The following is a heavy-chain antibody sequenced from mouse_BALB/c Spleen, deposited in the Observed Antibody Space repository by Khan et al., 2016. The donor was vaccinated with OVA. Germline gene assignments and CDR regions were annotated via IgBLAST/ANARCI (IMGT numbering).Heavy chain of an antibody. CDR3: ARRGLRWDFDY. J-gene: IGHJ2*01. D-gene: IGHD1-1*01. CDR1: GYSFINYW. V-gene: IGHV1-7*01. Sequence: QVQLQQSGAELAKPGASVKMSCKASGYSFINYWILWVKQRPGQGLEWIGYINPSTGYTDYNQNFTDKATLTADKSSSTAYMQLSSLTSEDSAVYYCARRGLRWDFDYWGQGTTLTVSS. CDR2: INPSTGYT.